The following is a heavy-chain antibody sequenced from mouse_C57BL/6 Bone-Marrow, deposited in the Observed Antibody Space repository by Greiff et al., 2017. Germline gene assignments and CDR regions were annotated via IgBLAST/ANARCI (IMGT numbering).Heavy chain of an antibody. J-gene: IGHJ4*01. V-gene: IGHV2-5*01. Sequence: QVQLQQSGPGLVQPSQSLSITCTVSGFSLTSYGVHWVRQSPGKGLEWLGVIWRGGSTDYNAAFMSRLSITKDNSKSQVFFKMNSLQADDTAIYYCAKKPSYYYGSSYAMDYWGQGTSVTVSS. CDR2: IWRGGST. CDR1: GFSLTSYG. CDR3: AKKPSYYYGSSYAMDY. D-gene: IGHD1-1*01.